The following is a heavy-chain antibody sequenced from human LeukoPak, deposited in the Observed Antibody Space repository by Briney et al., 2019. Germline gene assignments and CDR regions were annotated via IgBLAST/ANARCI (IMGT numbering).Heavy chain of an antibody. V-gene: IGHV3-21*01. J-gene: IGHJ5*02. CDR3: ARDSGLYYYDSSGYSVSDP. CDR2: ISSSSRYI. Sequence: GGSLRLSCAASGFTFSRYSMNWVRQAPGKGLEWVSSISSSSRYIYYADSVKGRFTISRDNAKNSLYLQMNSLRAEDTAVYYCARDSGLYYYDSSGYSVSDPWGQGTLVTVSS. CDR1: GFTFSRYS. D-gene: IGHD3-22*01.